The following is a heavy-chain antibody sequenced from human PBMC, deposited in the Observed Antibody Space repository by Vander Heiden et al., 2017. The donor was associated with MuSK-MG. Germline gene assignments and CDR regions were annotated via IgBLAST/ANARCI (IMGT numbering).Heavy chain of an antibody. CDR2: ISSSSSYI. Sequence: EVQLVESGGGLVKPGGSLSLSCAASGFDFSSYSMNWVRTAPGKGRDWGSSISSSSSYIYYANSVKGRFTIARDNAKNSLYLQMNSLRAEDTAVYYCARVGRVVASTIRYYYYYGMYVLGQVTTVTVSS. J-gene: IGHJ6*02. V-gene: IGHV3-21*01. CDR3: ARVGRVVASTIRYYYYYGMYV. CDR1: GFDFSSYS. D-gene: IGHD2-15*01.